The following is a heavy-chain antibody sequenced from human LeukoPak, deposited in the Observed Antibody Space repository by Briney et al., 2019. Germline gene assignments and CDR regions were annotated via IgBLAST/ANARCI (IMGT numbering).Heavy chain of an antibody. V-gene: IGHV5-51*01. D-gene: IGHD2-15*01. CDR2: IYPGDSDT. CDR3: ARLGGYCSGGSCPFDY. J-gene: IGHJ4*02. CDR1: GYSFTSYW. Sequence: GESLKISCKGSGYSFTSYWIGWVRQMPGKGLEWMGIIYPGDSDTRYSPSFQGQVTISADKSISTAYLQWNSLKASDTAMYYCARLGGYCSGGSCPFDYWGQGTLVTASS.